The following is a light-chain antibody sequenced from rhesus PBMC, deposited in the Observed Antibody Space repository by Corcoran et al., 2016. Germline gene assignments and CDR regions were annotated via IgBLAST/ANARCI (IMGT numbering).Light chain of an antibody. Sequence: DIVMTQTPLSLPVTPGEPASISCRSSQSLLHGDGNTYLYWYLQKPGQSPQLLIPLGSNRASGVPDRFRGSGSGTDFTLKVWRVEAEDVGVFYCMQVIRLPRTFGQGTKVEIK. CDR1: QSLLHGDGNTY. CDR3: MQVIRLPRT. V-gene: IGKV2-78*01. CDR2: LGS. J-gene: IGKJ1*01.